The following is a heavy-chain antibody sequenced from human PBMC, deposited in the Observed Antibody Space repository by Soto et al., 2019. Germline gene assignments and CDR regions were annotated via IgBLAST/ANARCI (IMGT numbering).Heavy chain of an antibody. CDR3: AKASGDTNPGSRGFDF. CDR2: ITNSGGNT. V-gene: IGHV3-23*01. Sequence: PAGTLRLSCAASGFTFIGYSMTWVRQAPGKGLEWVSVITNSGGNTLYADSVKGRFTIFRDNSKNTLYLQMNRLRAEDTAIYYLAKASGDTNPGSRGFDFWGQGTRVTVSS. J-gene: IGHJ4*02. CDR1: GFTFIGYS. D-gene: IGHD2-15*01.